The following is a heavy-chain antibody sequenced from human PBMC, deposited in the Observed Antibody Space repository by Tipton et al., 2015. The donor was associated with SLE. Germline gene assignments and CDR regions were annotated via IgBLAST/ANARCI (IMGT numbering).Heavy chain of an antibody. CDR2: IYYSGST. Sequence: TLSLTCSVSDDSISRFYWSWIRQPPGKGLEWIGYIYYSGSTNYNPSLKSRVTISVDTSKNQFSLKLSSVTAADTAVYYCARAQSSRFSGYYYYYMDVWGKGTTVTVSS. CDR1: DDSISRFY. D-gene: IGHD3-3*01. CDR3: ARAQSSRFSGYYYYYMDV. V-gene: IGHV4-59*01. J-gene: IGHJ6*03.